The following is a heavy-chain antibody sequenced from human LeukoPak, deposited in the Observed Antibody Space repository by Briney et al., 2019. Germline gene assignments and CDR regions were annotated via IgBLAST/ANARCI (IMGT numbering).Heavy chain of an antibody. CDR3: VKDHNSSGWYGYFEY. V-gene: IGHV3-48*03. Sequence: RTGGSLRLSCAASGFTFSSFEMNWVRQAPGKGLEWVSYISGSGNTIYYADSVKGRSTISRDNSKNTLYLQMSSLRAEDTAVYYCVKDHNSSGWYGYFEYWGQGTLVTVSS. J-gene: IGHJ4*02. CDR2: ISGSGNTI. D-gene: IGHD6-19*01. CDR1: GFTFSSFE.